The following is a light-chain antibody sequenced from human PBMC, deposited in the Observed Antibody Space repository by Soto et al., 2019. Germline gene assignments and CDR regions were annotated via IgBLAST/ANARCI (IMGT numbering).Light chain of an antibody. CDR3: QQYGNSPQT. J-gene: IGKJ2*01. CDR2: GAS. V-gene: IGKV3-20*01. CDR1: QSVSSSY. Sequence: EVVLTQSPGTLSLSPGERATLSCRASQSVSSSYLAWYQQKPGQAPRLLIYGASSRATGIPDRFSGSGSGTDFTLTISRLEPEDFAVYYCQQYGNSPQTFGHGTKLEIK.